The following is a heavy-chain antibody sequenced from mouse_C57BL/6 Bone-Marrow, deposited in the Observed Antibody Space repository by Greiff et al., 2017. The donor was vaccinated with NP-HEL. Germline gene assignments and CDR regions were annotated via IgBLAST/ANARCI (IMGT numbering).Heavy chain of an antibody. D-gene: IGHD2-5*01. CDR1: GYSITSGYY. V-gene: IGHV3-6*01. J-gene: IGHJ1*03. CDR3: ARGYYSNWYFDV. CDR2: ISYDGSN. Sequence: EVHLVESGPGLVKPSQSLSLTCSVTGYSITSGYYWNWIRQFPGNKLEWMGYISYDGSNNYNPSLKNRISITRDTSKNQFFLKLNSVTTEDTATYYCARGYYSNWYFDVWGTGTTVTVSS.